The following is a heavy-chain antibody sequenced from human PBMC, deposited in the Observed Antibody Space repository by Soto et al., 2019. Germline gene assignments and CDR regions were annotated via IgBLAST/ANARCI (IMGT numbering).Heavy chain of an antibody. CDR2: INPNSGGT. CDR3: ARAKAAYYYYGMDV. Sequence: ASVKVSCKASGYTFTSYAMHWVRQAPGQRLEWMGWINPNSGGTNYAQKFQGWVTMTRDTSISTAYMELSRLRSDDTAVYYCARAKAAYYYYGMDVWGQGTTVTVSS. D-gene: IGHD2-15*01. J-gene: IGHJ6*02. CDR1: GYTFTSYA. V-gene: IGHV1-2*04.